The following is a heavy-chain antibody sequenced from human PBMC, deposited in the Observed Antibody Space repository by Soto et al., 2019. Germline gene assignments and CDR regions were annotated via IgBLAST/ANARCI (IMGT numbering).Heavy chain of an antibody. V-gene: IGHV3-30-3*01. D-gene: IGHD5-18*01. J-gene: IGHJ4*02. CDR1: GFTFSSYA. Sequence: QVQLVESGGGVVQPGRSLRLSCAASGFTFSSYAMHWVRQAPGKGLEWVAVISYDVNNKYYADSVKGRFTISRDNSKSTLYLQMNSLGPEDMALYFCASARGYSTFQYAFHFDYWGQGSLVTVSS. CDR3: ASARGYSTFQYAFHFDY. CDR2: ISYDVNNK.